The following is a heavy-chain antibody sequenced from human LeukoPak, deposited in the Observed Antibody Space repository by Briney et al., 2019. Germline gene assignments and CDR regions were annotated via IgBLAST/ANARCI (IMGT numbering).Heavy chain of an antibody. Sequence: PGGSLRLSCAASGFTFSIYSMNWVRQAPGKGLEWVSSISSSISYIYYSDSMKGRFTISRDNSKNSLYLQMNSLRAEDTAVYYCARDSGHSGYDLDYWGQGTLVTVSS. D-gene: IGHD5-12*01. CDR2: ISSSISYI. J-gene: IGHJ4*02. V-gene: IGHV3-21*01. CDR1: GFTFSIYS. CDR3: ARDSGHSGYDLDY.